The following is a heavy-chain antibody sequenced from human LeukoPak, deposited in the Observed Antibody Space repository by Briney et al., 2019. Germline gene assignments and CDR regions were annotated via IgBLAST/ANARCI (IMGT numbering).Heavy chain of an antibody. CDR2: INHSGST. V-gene: IGHV4-34*01. CDR1: GGSFSGYY. Sequence: SETLSLTCAVYGGSFSGYYWSWIRQPPGKGLEWIGEINHSGSTNYNPSLKSRVTISLDTSKNQFSLKLSSVTAADTAVYYCARGNNWKFDYWGQGTLVTVSS. J-gene: IGHJ4*02. CDR3: ARGNNWKFDY. D-gene: IGHD1-1*01.